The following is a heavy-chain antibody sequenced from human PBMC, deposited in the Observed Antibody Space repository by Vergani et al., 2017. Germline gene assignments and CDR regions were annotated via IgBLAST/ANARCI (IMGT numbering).Heavy chain of an antibody. D-gene: IGHD3-3*01. Sequence: EVQLLESGGGLVQPGGSLRLSCAASGFTFSSYAMSWVRQAPGKGLEWVSAISGSGGSTYYADSVKGRFTISRDNSKNTLYLQMNSLRAEDTAVYYCAKGLYYDFWSGYRAFAIWGQGTMVTVSS. CDR3: AKGLYYDFWSGYRAFAI. J-gene: IGHJ3*02. V-gene: IGHV3-23*01. CDR1: GFTFSSYA. CDR2: ISGSGGST.